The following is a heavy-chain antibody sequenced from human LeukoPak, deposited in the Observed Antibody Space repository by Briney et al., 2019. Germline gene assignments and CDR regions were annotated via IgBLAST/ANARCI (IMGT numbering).Heavy chain of an antibody. J-gene: IGHJ4*02. CDR2: ISSSGGTI. CDR1: GFTFSTYS. CDR3: ARPSSDLDMGIIPFDF. V-gene: IGHV3-48*04. Sequence: GGSLRLSCAASGFTFSTYSMNWVRQAPGKGLEWVSYISSSGGTIYYADSVKGRFTISRDNAKNSLYLQMNSLRAEDTAVYYCARPSSDLDMGIIPFDFWGQGTLVTVSS. D-gene: IGHD3-3*01.